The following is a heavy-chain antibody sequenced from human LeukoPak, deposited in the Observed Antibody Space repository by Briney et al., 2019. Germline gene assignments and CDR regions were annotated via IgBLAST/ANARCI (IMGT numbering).Heavy chain of an antibody. CDR1: GGSISSSSYY. J-gene: IGHJ3*02. CDR3: ARPPYDSSGYSNAFDI. Sequence: SETLSLTCTVSGGSISSSSYYWGWIRQPPGKGLEWIGSIYYSGNTYFNPSLKSRVTISVDTSKNQFSLKLSSVTAADTAVYYCARPPYDSSGYSNAFDIWGQGTMVTVSS. D-gene: IGHD3-22*01. CDR2: IYYSGNT. V-gene: IGHV4-39*01.